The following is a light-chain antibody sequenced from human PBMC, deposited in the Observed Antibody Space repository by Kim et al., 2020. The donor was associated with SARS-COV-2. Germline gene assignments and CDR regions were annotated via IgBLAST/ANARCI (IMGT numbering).Light chain of an antibody. V-gene: IGKV3-15*01. CDR2: GAS. CDR1: QSVSSN. CDR3: QQYNNWPPT. J-gene: IGKJ4*01. Sequence: EIVMTQSPATLSVSPGERATLSCRASQSVSSNLAWYQQKPGQAPRLLIYGASTRATGTPARFSGSGSGTEFTLTISSLQSEDFAVYYCQQYNNWPPTFGGGTKVDIK.